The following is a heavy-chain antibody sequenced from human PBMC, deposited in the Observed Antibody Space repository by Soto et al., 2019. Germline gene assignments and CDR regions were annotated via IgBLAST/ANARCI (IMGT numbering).Heavy chain of an antibody. D-gene: IGHD6-13*01. CDR3: ARTYSSSWSPFDH. Sequence: QVQLQQWGAGLLKPSETLSLTCAVYGGSFSGYYWSWIRQPPGKGLEWIGEINQSGSTNYNPSLKSRVTISVDTSKNQFSLKLSSVTAADTAVYYCARTYSSSWSPFDHWGQGTLVTVPS. CDR1: GGSFSGYY. J-gene: IGHJ4*02. V-gene: IGHV4-34*01. CDR2: INQSGST.